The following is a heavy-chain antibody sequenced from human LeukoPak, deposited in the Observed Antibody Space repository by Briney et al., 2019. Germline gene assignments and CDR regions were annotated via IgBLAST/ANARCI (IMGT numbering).Heavy chain of an antibody. CDR1: GHRFTSYW. CDR3: ARPHGSGYTHVFDL. D-gene: IGHD3-22*01. J-gene: IGHJ4*02. CDR2: IYPGDSDT. Sequence: GESLKISCKVSGHRFTSYWIGWVRQMPGKGLEWMGIIYPGDSDTRYSPPFQGQVTISADKSISTAYLQWSSLKASDTAMYYCARPHGSGYTHVFDLWGQGTLVTVSS. V-gene: IGHV5-51*01.